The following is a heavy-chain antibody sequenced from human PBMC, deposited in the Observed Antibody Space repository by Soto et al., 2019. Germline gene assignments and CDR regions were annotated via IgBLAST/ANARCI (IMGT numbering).Heavy chain of an antibody. CDR2: IYYSGST. CDR1: GGSISSGDYY. J-gene: IGHJ6*02. Sequence: SDTLSLTCTVSGGSISSGDYYWSWIRQPPGKGLEWIGYIYYSGSTYYNPSLKSRVTISVDTSKNQFSLKLSSVTAADTAVYYCASTEGYCGGDCSPRYYYYGMDVWGQGTTVTVSS. D-gene: IGHD2-21*02. V-gene: IGHV4-30-4*02. CDR3: ASTEGYCGGDCSPRYYYYGMDV.